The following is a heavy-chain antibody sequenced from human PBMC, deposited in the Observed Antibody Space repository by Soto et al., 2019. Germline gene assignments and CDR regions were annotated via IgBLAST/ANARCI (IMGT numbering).Heavy chain of an antibody. J-gene: IGHJ4*02. D-gene: IGHD2-15*01. V-gene: IGHV1-46*01. CDR1: GYTFTSYY. Sequence: ASVKVSCKASGYTFTSYYIHWVRQAPGQGLEWMGIINPSGGSTSYAQKFQGRVTMTRDTSTSTVYMELSSLRSEDTAVYYCARDSPGYCSGGSCYGYWGQGTLVTVSS. CDR2: INPSGGST. CDR3: ARDSPGYCSGGSCYGY.